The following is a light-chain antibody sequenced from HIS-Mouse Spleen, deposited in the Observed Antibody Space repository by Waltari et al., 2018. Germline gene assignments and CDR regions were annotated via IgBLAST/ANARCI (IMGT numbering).Light chain of an antibody. CDR1: SSAVGGYNY. CDR2: DVS. Sequence: QSALTQPRSVSGSPGQSVTISCTGTSSAVGGYNYFPWYQPHPGKAPKLMIYDVSKRPSGVPDRFSGSKSGNTASLTISGLQAEDEADYYCCSYAGSYTLVFGGGTKLTVL. CDR3: CSYAGSYTLV. J-gene: IGLJ2*01. V-gene: IGLV2-11*01.